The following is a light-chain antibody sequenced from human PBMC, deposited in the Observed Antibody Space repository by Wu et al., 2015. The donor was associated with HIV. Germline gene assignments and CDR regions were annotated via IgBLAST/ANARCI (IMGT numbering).Light chain of an antibody. Sequence: EIVMTQSPATLSVSPGERATLSCRASQSVSSNLAWYQQKPGQAPRLLIYGASDRAAGVSDRFGGWGTGTDFYLVISRLEPQDSAMYFCQHYDNDRRFTFGPGTKL. CDR2: GAS. V-gene: IGKV3D-15*01. CDR3: QHYDNDRRFT. J-gene: IGKJ3*01. CDR1: QSVSSN.